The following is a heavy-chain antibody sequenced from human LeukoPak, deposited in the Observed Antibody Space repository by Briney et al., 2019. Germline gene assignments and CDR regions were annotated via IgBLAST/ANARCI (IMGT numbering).Heavy chain of an antibody. J-gene: IGHJ4*02. D-gene: IGHD3-16*01. CDR1: GFVFSRDN. Sequence: GGSLRLSCAASGFVFSRDNMNWVRQAPGKGLEWVAHISETIYYADSVQGRFTISRDNDKNSLYLQMSNLRVDDTAMYYCVREVGRPKTFYFDSWGRGTPVTVSS. CDR2: ISETI. V-gene: IGHV3-48*04. CDR3: VREVGRPKTFYFDS.